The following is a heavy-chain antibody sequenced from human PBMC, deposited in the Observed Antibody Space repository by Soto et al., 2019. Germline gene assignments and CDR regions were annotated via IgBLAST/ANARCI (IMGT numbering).Heavy chain of an antibody. CDR1: GGSISSYY. D-gene: IGHD6-13*01. Sequence: SETLSLTCTVSGGSISSYYWSWIRQPAGKGMEWVGRIHTTDSTNYNPSLKSRVTMSIDTSNNQFSLKLYSLTAADTAVYYCARALSSAVGLYFEYWGQGTLVTVSS. CDR2: IHTTDST. V-gene: IGHV4-4*07. CDR3: ARALSSAVGLYFEY. J-gene: IGHJ4*02.